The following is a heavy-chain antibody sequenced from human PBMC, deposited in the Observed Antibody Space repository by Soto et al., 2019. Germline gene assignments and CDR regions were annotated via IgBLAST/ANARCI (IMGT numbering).Heavy chain of an antibody. Sequence: QVQLQESGPGLVKPSETLSLTCTVSGDSVSKYYWTWIRQPAGKGLEWIGHIYNSGSSNYNPSLESRVTISVDTSRNQISLRLSSVTAADTAVYYCAKVGMVGTVLGSWFDPWGQGTLVTVSS. J-gene: IGHJ5*02. CDR1: GDSVSKYY. D-gene: IGHD6-19*01. CDR3: AKVGMVGTVLGSWFDP. V-gene: IGHV4-4*07. CDR2: IYNSGSS.